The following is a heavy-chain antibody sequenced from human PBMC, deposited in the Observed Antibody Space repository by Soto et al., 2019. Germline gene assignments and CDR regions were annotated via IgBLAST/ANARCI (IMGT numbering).Heavy chain of an antibody. J-gene: IGHJ4*02. CDR3: ATESGSTYGYFDY. CDR2: ISNSGST. Sequence: PSETLSLTCTVSGGSVSSGSYYWTWIRQPPGKGLEWLGYISNSGSTGYNPSLKTRLSMSVDRSKNQFTLRLTSVTAADTAVYFCATESGSTYGYFDYWGQGTQVTV. CDR1: GGSVSSGSYY. V-gene: IGHV4-61*01. D-gene: IGHD4-17*01.